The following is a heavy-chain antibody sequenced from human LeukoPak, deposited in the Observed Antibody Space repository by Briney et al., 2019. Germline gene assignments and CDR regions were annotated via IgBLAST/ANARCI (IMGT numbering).Heavy chain of an antibody. CDR2: INSDGSTT. CDR3: ARPSSPHWYFDL. J-gene: IGHJ2*01. Sequence: GGPLRLSCAASGFTFSSYWMHWVRQAPGKGLVWVSRINSDGSTTTYADSVKGRFTISRDNANNTLYLQMNSLSAEDTAVYYCARPSSPHWYFDLWGRGTLVTVSS. CDR1: GFTFSSYW. V-gene: IGHV3-74*01.